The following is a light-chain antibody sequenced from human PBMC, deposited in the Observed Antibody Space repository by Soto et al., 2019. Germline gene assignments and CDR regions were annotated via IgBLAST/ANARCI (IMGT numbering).Light chain of an antibody. CDR1: QSVISRSYNKNY. V-gene: IGKV4-1*01. CDR2: WAS. J-gene: IGKJ3*01. CDR3: QQYSNTPFT. Sequence: DTVMTQSPDSLAVSLGERATINCRSSQSVISRSYNKNYLAWYQQKPGQPPKLLIYWASTRRSAVPDRFSGSGSGTDFTLTISSLQPDDVAFYYCQQYSNTPFTFGPGTRVDIK.